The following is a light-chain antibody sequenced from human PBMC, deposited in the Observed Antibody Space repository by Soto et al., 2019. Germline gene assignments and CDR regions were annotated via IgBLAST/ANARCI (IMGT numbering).Light chain of an antibody. CDR2: DAS. V-gene: IGKV1-5*01. J-gene: IGKJ1*01. Sequence: DIQMTQSPSTLSASVGDRVTITCRASQSISSWLAWYQQKPGKAPKLLIYDASSLEGGVPSRFSGSGSGTEFTLTISSLQPDDFATYYCQQYNSYSPETWTFGQGTKVDIK. CDR1: QSISSW. CDR3: QQYNSYSPETWT.